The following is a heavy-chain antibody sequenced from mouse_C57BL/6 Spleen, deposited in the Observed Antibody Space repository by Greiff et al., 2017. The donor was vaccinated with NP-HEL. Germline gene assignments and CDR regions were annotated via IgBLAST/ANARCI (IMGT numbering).Heavy chain of an antibody. CDR1: GYTFTSYW. J-gene: IGHJ4*01. D-gene: IGHD2-1*01. V-gene: IGHV1-52*01. Sequence: QVQLQQSGAELVRPGSSVKLSCKASGYTFTSYWMHWVKQRPIQGLEWIGNIDPSDSETHYNQQFKDKATLTVDKSSSTAYMQLSSLTSEDSAVYYCARYYGNYFYAMDYWGQGTSVTVSS. CDR3: ARYYGNYFYAMDY. CDR2: IDPSDSET.